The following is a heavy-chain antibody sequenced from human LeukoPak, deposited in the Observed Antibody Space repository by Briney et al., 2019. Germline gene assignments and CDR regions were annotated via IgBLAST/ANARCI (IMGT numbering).Heavy chain of an antibody. V-gene: IGHV3-30*18. Sequence: GGSLRLSCAASGFTFSSYGMHWVRQAPGKGLEWVAVISYDGSNKYYADSVKGRFTISRDNSKNTLYLQMNSLRAEDTAVYYCAKDFSYYYGSGSLRSRFNWFDPWGQGTLVTVSS. CDR2: ISYDGSNK. J-gene: IGHJ5*02. D-gene: IGHD3-10*01. CDR3: AKDFSYYYGSGSLRSRFNWFDP. CDR1: GFTFSSYG.